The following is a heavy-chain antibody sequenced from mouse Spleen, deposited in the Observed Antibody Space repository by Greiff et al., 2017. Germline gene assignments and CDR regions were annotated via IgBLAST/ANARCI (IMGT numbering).Heavy chain of an antibody. Sequence: QVQLQQSGAELARPGASVKISCKASGYTFTNYWLGWVKQRPGHGLEWIGDIYPGGGYTNYNEKFKGKATLTADTSSSTAYMQLSSLTSEDSAVYFCARNGWLQDAMDYWGQGTSVTVSS. D-gene: IGHD2-2*01. CDR2: IYPGGGYT. V-gene: IGHV1-63*02. CDR3: ARNGWLQDAMDY. CDR1: GYTFTNYW. J-gene: IGHJ4*01.